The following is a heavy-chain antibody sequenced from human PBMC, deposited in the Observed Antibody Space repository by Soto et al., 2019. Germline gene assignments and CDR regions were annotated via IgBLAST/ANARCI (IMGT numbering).Heavy chain of an antibody. CDR3: AKGNITMIVVVLDY. CDR1: GFTFISKA. J-gene: IGHJ4*02. D-gene: IGHD3-22*01. V-gene: IGHV3-23*01. Sequence: GGSLRLSCASSGFTFISKAMSWVRQAPGKGLEWVSAISGSGGNTYYADSVKGRFTISRDNSKNTLYLQMNSLRAEDTAIYYCAKGNITMIVVVLDYWGQGTLVTVSS. CDR2: ISGSGGNT.